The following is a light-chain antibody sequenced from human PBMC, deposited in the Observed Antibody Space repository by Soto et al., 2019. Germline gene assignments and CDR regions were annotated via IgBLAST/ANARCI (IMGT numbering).Light chain of an antibody. V-gene: IGKV3-20*01. J-gene: IGKJ4*01. Sequence: FVLTQSPGTPSLSPGERATLSCVASQTVRNNYLAWYQQKPGQAPRLLIYDASSRATGIPDRFSGGGSGTDFTLTISRLETEDFAAYYSQQFSSYPLTFGGGTKV. CDR1: QTVRNNY. CDR3: QQFSSYPLT. CDR2: DAS.